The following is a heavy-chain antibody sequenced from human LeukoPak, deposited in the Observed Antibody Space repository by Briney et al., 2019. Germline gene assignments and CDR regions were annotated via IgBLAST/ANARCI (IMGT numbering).Heavy chain of an antibody. D-gene: IGHD1-7*01. V-gene: IGHV1-8*01. CDR1: GYTFTSYD. J-gene: IGHJ5*02. CDR3: ARSLELAGTTFDP. Sequence: ASVKVSCKASGYTFTSYDINWVRQATGQGLEWMGWMNPSSGNTGYAQEFQGRVTMTRNTSISTAYMELSSLRSEDTAVYYCARSLELAGTTFDPWGQGTLVTVSS. CDR2: MNPSSGNT.